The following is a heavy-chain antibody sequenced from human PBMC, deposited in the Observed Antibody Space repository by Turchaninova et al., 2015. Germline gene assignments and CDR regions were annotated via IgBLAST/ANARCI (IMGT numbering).Heavy chain of an antibody. CDR2: IYYSWTT. CDR3: ARSSDDYLDY. D-gene: IGHD6-19*01. J-gene: IGHJ4*02. V-gene: IGHV4-30-4*08. Sequence: QVQLQESGPGLVKPSQTLSLTCTVSGGSISSGDYYWSWIRQPPGKGLEWIGYIYYSWTTYYSPSLKSRVTISVEPSKNQFSRKLSSVPDADTAVFYCARSSDDYLDYWGQGTLVTVSS. CDR1: GGSISSGDYY.